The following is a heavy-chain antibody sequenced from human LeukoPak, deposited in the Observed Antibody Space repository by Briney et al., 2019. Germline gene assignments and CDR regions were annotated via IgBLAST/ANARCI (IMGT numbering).Heavy chain of an antibody. V-gene: IGHV6-1*01. CDR3: VRGGLVRGTLNSLISFDV. J-gene: IGHJ3*01. D-gene: IGHD3-10*01. CDR1: GDSVSRNNAG. CDR2: TYYRSKWYKDEAGSYK. Sequence: SQTLSLTCAISGDSVSRNNAGWSWIRQSPSRGLEWLARTYYRSKWYKDEAGSYKDEAGSLKNRITINADTAKNQVSLQVTSVTAEDTAMYYCVRGGLVRGTLNSLISFDVWGQGIMVTVSS.